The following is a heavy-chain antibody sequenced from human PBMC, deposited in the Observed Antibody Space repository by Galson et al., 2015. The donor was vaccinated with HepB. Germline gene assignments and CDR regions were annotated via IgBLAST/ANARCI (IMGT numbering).Heavy chain of an antibody. CDR2: IDPNSGGS. J-gene: IGHJ5*02. Sequence: SVKVSCKASGYSLTIYYTHWVRQAPGQGLEWMGYIDPNSGGSTYAQKFQGRVTMTRDTSINTAYLELNRLTSDDTAIYYCARPGNSWWFDPWGQGTLVTVSS. D-gene: IGHD4-23*01. CDR3: ARPGNSWWFDP. V-gene: IGHV1-2*02. CDR1: GYSLTIYY.